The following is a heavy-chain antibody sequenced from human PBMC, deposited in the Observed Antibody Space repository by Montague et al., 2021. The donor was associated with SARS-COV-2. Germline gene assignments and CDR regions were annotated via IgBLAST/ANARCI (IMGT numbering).Heavy chain of an antibody. CDR2: ISCDGNDK. CDR1: GFTFSSFA. D-gene: IGHD3-10*01. Sequence: SLRLSCAASGFTFSSFAMHWVRQAPGKGLEWVALISCDGNDKYYADSVKGRFTISRDNSKNTLYLQMNSPGAEDTAVYYCAREVSIMDRGRRWFDYWGQGTSVTVSS. CDR3: AREVSIMDRGRRWFDY. V-gene: IGHV3-30*04. J-gene: IGHJ4*02.